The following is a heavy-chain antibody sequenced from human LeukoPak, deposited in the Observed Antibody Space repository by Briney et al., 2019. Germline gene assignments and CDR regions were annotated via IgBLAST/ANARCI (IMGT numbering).Heavy chain of an antibody. Sequence: PSETLSLTCAVYGGSFSGYYWSWIRQHPGKGLEWIGYIYYSGSTYYNPSLKSRVTISVDTSKNQFSLKLSSVTAADTAVYYCASPSRGDAFDIWGQGTMVTVSS. CDR2: IYYSGST. CDR3: ASPSRGDAFDI. CDR1: GGSFSGYY. V-gene: IGHV4-31*11. J-gene: IGHJ3*02.